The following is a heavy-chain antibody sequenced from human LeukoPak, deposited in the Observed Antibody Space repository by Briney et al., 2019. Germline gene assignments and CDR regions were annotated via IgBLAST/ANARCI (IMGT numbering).Heavy chain of an antibody. CDR1: GFTVSSTY. Sequence: PGGSLRLSCAASGFTVSSTYMSWVRQAPGKGLEWVSSISSSSSYIYYADSVKGRFTISRDNAKNSLYLQMNSLRAEDTAVYYCTRAAMGTDFDYWGQGTLVTVSS. J-gene: IGHJ4*02. CDR3: TRAAMGTDFDY. D-gene: IGHD2-2*01. CDR2: ISSSSSYI. V-gene: IGHV3-21*01.